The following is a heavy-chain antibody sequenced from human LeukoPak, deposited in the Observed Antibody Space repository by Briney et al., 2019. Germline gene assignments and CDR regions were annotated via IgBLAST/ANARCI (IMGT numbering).Heavy chain of an antibody. Sequence: SETLSLTCAVYGGSFSGYYWSWIRQPPGKGLEWIGEIYHSGSTYYSPSLKSRVTISVDTSKNQFSLKLSSVTAADTAVYYCARGAGSYGSGYWGQGTLVTVSS. CDR1: GGSFSGYY. J-gene: IGHJ4*02. D-gene: IGHD5-18*01. CDR2: IYHSGST. CDR3: ARGAGSYGSGY. V-gene: IGHV4-34*01.